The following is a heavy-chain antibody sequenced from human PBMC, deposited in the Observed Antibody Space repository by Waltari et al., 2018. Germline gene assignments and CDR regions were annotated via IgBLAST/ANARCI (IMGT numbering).Heavy chain of an antibody. CDR3: ARDGRGDCSSTSCYPYYYYYMDV. CDR1: GGSISSYY. Sequence: QVQLQESGPGLVKPSETLSLTCTVSGGSISSYYWSWIRPPAGKGLEWIGRIYTSGSTNYNPSLKSRVTMSVDTSKNQFSLKLSSVTAADTAVYYCARDGRGDCSSTSCYPYYYYYMDVWGKGTTVTISS. V-gene: IGHV4-4*07. D-gene: IGHD2-2*01. J-gene: IGHJ6*03. CDR2: IYTSGST.